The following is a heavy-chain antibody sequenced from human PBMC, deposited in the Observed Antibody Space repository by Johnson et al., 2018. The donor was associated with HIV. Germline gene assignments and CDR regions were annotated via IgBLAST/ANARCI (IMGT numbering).Heavy chain of an antibody. D-gene: IGHD6-13*01. CDR3: ARVRTAAGFDAFDI. V-gene: IGHV3-66*01. J-gene: IGHJ3*02. CDR2: LHSGGSP. Sequence: VQLVESGGGLVQPGGSLRLSCVVSGFTVSSNYMSWVRQAPGKGLEWVSVLHSGGSPGYVDSVKGRFTISRDNAKNSLYLQMNSLRAEDTALYYCARVRTAAGFDAFDIWGQGTMVTVSS. CDR1: GFTVSSNY.